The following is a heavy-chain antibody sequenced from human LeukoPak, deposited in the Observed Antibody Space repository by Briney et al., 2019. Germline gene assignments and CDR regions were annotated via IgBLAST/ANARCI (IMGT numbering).Heavy chain of an antibody. D-gene: IGHD6-6*01. Sequence: ASVTVSCKASGYTFTSYDINWVRQAAGQGLEWMGWMNPNSGNTGYAQKFQGRVTMTRNTSISTAYMEQSSLRSEDTAVYYCARVGSIAARRSWFDPWGQGTLVTVSS. J-gene: IGHJ5*02. V-gene: IGHV1-8*01. CDR2: MNPNSGNT. CDR1: GYTFTSYD. CDR3: ARVGSIAARRSWFDP.